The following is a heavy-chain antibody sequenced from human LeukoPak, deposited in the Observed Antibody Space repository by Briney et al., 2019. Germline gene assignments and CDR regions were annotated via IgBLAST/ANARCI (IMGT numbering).Heavy chain of an antibody. CDR3: VKDPYGGDFAEYFHH. CDR2: IRYDGNNE. CDR1: GFIFRSYG. Sequence: GGSLRLSCAASGFIFRSYGMHWVRQAPGSGLEWVAFIRYDGNNEDYVDPVKGRFTISRDNSKKTLYLQMDSLRVDDTAVYYCVKDPYGGDFAEYFHHWGQGTLVTVSS. V-gene: IGHV3-30*02. J-gene: IGHJ1*01. D-gene: IGHD2-21*02.